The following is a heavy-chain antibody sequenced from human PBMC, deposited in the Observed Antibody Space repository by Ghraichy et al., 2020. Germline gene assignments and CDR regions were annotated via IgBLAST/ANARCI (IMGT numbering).Heavy chain of an antibody. CDR1: GGSLSGYY. V-gene: IGHV4-34*01. Sequence: SETLSLTCAVYGGSLSGYYWSWIRQPPGKGLEWIGEINHSGSTNYNPSLKSRVTISVDTSKNQFSLKLSSVTAADTAVYYCARGIFRTLKYWGQGTLVTVSS. J-gene: IGHJ4*02. CDR2: INHSGST. D-gene: IGHD3-3*02. CDR3: ARGIFRTLKY.